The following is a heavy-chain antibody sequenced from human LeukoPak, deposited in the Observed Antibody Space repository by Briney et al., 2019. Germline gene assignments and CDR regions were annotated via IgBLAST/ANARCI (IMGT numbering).Heavy chain of an antibody. J-gene: IGHJ3*02. CDR1: GGSISSYY. CDR2: IYYSGST. D-gene: IGHD2-15*01. CDR3: ARDCSGGSCHDAFDI. Sequence: SETLSLTCIVSGGSISSYYWSWIRQPPGKGLEWIGYIYYSGSTNYNPSLKSRVTMSVDTSKNQFSLKLSSVTAADTAVYYCARDCSGGSCHDAFDIWGQGTMVTVSS. V-gene: IGHV4-59*12.